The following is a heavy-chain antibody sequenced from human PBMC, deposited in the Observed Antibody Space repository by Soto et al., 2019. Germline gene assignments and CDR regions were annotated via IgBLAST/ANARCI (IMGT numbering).Heavy chain of an antibody. CDR3: AAWDISNP. CDR2: IKPDGSAK. V-gene: IGHV3-7*01. Sequence: EEKLVQSGGSLVRPGRSLRLSCVGSGITFSNYWMNWVRQTPGKGLEWVANIKPDGSAKAYVDSVKGRFTVSRDNAKNSLYLQMNSLRAEDTAVYFCAAWDISNPWGQGTLVTVSS. J-gene: IGHJ5*02. CDR1: GITFSNYW. D-gene: IGHD2-15*01.